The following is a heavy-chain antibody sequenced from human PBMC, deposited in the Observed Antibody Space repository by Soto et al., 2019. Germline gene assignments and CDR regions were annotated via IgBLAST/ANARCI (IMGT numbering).Heavy chain of an antibody. D-gene: IGHD3-3*01. Sequence: QLHLVQSGAVVKKPGASVTVSCSASGYPVTAYYMHWVRQAPGRGLAWMGGINPATGAAKYTQTFQGRATMPRDTSTGSVFRELRGITSGDTDVFFVARGGGVGVAGSAAFDMWGQGTLVTVSS. CDR2: INPATGAA. J-gene: IGHJ3*02. CDR3: ARGGGVGVAGSAAFDM. V-gene: IGHV1-2*02. CDR1: GYPVTAYY.